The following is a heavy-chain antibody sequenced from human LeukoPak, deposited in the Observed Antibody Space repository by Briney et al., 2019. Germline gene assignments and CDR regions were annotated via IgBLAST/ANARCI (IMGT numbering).Heavy chain of an antibody. CDR2: IKKDGSDK. CDR3: AGGTGWLIDY. Sequence: GGSLRLSCAASGFTFSNSWMNWVRQAPGKGLEWVANIKKDGSDKYYVDSVKGRFTISRDNAKNSLYLQMSSLRAEDTAVYYCAGGTGWLIDYWGQGSLVTVSS. J-gene: IGHJ4*02. V-gene: IGHV3-7*05. D-gene: IGHD6-19*01. CDR1: GFTFSNSW.